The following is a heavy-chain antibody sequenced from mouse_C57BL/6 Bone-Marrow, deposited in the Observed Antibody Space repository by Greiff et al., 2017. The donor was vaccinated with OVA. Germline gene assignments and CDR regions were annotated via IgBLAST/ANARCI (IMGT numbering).Heavy chain of an antibody. J-gene: IGHJ2*01. V-gene: IGHV14-4*01. CDR2: IDPENGDT. D-gene: IGHD2-1*01. CDR3: TSYGNFDY. CDR1: GFNIKDDY. Sequence: VQLKESGAELVRPGASVKLSCTASGFNIKDDYMHWVKQRPEQGLEWIGWIDPENGDTEYASQFQGKATISADTSSNTAYLQLSSLTTEDTAVDYCTSYGNFDYWGQGTTLTVSS.